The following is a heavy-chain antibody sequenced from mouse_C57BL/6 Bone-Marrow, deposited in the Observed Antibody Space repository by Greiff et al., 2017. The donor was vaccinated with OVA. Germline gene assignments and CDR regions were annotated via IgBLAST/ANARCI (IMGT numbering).Heavy chain of an antibody. CDR3: ARWDYSYAMDY. Sequence: VQLQQSGPELVKPGASVKISCKASGYAFSSSWMNWVKQRPGKGLEWIGRIYPGDGDTNYNGKFKGKATLTADKSSSTAYMQLSSLTSEDSAVYFCARWDYSYAMDYWGQGTSVTVSS. J-gene: IGHJ4*01. CDR2: IYPGDGDT. CDR1: GYAFSSSW. V-gene: IGHV1-82*01. D-gene: IGHD2-13*01.